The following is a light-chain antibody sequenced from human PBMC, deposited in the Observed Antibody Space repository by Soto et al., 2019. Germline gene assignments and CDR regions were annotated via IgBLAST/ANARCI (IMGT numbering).Light chain of an antibody. J-gene: IGKJ2*01. CDR2: AAS. V-gene: IGKV1D-12*01. CDR1: QDISSW. Sequence: DIQITQSPSSVSASVGDRVTITCRASQDISSWLAWYQQKPGKAPNLLIYAASSLQSGVPSRFSGSGSGTDFTLTITSLQPEDFATYFCQQADSFPHTFGQGTKLEIK. CDR3: QQADSFPHT.